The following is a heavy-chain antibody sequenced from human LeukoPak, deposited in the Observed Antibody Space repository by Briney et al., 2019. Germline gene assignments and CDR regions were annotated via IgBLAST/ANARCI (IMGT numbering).Heavy chain of an antibody. Sequence: SETLSLTCTVSGVSISSSSYYWGWIRQPPGKGLEWIGSIYYSGSTYYNPSLKSRVTISVDTSKNQFSLKLSSVTAADTAVYYCARQPYCSSTSCYYYYYYGMDVWGQGTTVTVSS. V-gene: IGHV4-39*01. CDR2: IYYSGST. J-gene: IGHJ6*02. CDR3: ARQPYCSSTSCYYYYYYGMDV. D-gene: IGHD2-2*01. CDR1: GVSISSSSYY.